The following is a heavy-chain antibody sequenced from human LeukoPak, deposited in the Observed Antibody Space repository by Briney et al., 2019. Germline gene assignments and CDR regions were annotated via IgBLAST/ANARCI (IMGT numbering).Heavy chain of an antibody. CDR3: TRELRGIASHYHGMDV. CDR2: LGTNGDS. CDR1: GFSFSTYD. V-gene: IGHV3-13*01. J-gene: IGHJ6*02. D-gene: IGHD6-6*01. Sequence: GGSLRLSCVASGFSFSTYDMYWVRQAAGRGLEWVSALGTNGDSYYLGSVKGRFTISRDDGKNSLYLQMNSLGVEDTAVYYCTRELRGIASHYHGMDVWGQGTTVAVSS.